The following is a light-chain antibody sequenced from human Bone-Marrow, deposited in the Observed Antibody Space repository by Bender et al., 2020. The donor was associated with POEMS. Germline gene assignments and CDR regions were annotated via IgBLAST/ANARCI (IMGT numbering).Light chain of an antibody. CDR1: KLGEEY. V-gene: IGLV3-1*01. CDR3: KSWGSNTAV. J-gene: IGLJ2*01. Sequence: SYELTQPPSVSVSPGQTATITCSGEKLGEEYACWYQQKPGQSPVVVIYQDTKRPSWIPERFSGSTSGNTASLTISGTQTMDEADYYCKSWGSNTAVFGGGTKLTVL. CDR2: QDT.